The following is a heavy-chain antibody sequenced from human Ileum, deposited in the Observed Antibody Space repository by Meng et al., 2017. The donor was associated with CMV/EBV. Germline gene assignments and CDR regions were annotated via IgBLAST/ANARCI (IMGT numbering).Heavy chain of an antibody. CDR3: VTADHHAIKY. J-gene: IGHJ4*02. CDR1: GSFSPYT. V-gene: IGHV4-34*01. D-gene: IGHD5-12*01. CDR2: INQYGST. Sequence: QVQRQQWGAGLLKPSETLSLTCSLGGSFSPYTWSWIRQAPGKGLEWIGEINQYGSTNFNPSVKSRVTISRDTSKNQFSLRLSSVTAADAAVYYCVTADHHAIKYWGQGTLVTVSS.